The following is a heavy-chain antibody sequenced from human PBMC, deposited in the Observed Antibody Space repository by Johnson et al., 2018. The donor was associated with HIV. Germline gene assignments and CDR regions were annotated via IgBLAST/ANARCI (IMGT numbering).Heavy chain of an antibody. V-gene: IGHV3-7*03. CDR3: ARAKDAAYPYDAFDV. D-gene: IGHD2-15*01. CDR2: IKQDGSEK. Sequence: VQLVESGGGLVQPGGSLRLSCAASGFTFSSYWMSWVRQAPGKGLEWVANIKQDGSEKYYVDSVKGRFTISRDNAKNSVYLQMDSLRGEDTAMYYCARAKDAAYPYDAFDVWGHGTMVIVSA. CDR1: GFTFSSYW. J-gene: IGHJ3*01.